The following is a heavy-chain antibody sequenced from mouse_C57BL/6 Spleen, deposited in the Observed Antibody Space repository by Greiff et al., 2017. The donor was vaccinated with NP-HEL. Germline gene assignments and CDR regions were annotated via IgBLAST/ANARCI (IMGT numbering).Heavy chain of an antibody. CDR1: GYAFTNYL. CDR3: ARMGGYAMDY. CDR2: INPGSGGT. J-gene: IGHJ4*01. Sequence: QVQLQQSGAELVRPGTSVKVSCKASGYAFTNYLIEWVKQRPGQGLEWIGVINPGSGGTNYNEKFKGKATLTADKSSSTACMQLSSLTAEDSAVYFCARMGGYAMDYWGQGTSVTVSS. V-gene: IGHV1-54*01.